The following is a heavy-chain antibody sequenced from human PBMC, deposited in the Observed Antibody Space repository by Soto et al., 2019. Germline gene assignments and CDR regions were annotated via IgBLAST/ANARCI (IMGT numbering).Heavy chain of an antibody. CDR3: AKGESGEGYYDFWSGYYTGPPDGMVV. CDR2: ISYDGSNK. J-gene: IGHJ6*02. V-gene: IGHV3-30*18. D-gene: IGHD3-3*01. Sequence: QVQLVESGGGVVQPGRSLRLSCAASGFTFSSYGMHWVRQAPGKGLEWVAVISYDGSNKYYADSVKGRFTISRDNSKNTLYLQMNSLRAEDTAVYYCAKGESGEGYYDFWSGYYTGPPDGMVVWGQGTTVTVSS. CDR1: GFTFSSYG.